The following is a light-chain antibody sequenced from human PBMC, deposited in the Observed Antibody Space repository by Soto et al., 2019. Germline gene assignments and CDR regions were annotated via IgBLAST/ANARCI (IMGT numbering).Light chain of an antibody. CDR1: SSNVGGYNY. Sequence: QSVLTQPPSVSGTPGQTITISCTGTSSNVGGYNYVSWYQQHPGTAPKLIIYDDSNRPSGVSNRFSGSKSGNAASLTISGLQAEDEAEYYCSAYTSSSSVGVFGTGTKLTVL. V-gene: IGLV2-14*01. CDR2: DDS. J-gene: IGLJ1*01. CDR3: SAYTSSSSVGV.